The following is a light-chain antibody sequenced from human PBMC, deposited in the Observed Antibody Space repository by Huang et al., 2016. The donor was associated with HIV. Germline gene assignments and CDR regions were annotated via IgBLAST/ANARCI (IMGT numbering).Light chain of an antibody. CDR3: QQSYSTPET. CDR1: QSISTY. Sequence: DIQMTQSPSSLSASVGDRVTITCRASQSISTYLNWYQQKPGKAPNLLIYAASNLQSGVPSRFSGSGSATDFTLTISSLQPEDFATYYCQQSYSTPETFGQGTKVDIK. J-gene: IGKJ1*01. V-gene: IGKV1-39*01. CDR2: AAS.